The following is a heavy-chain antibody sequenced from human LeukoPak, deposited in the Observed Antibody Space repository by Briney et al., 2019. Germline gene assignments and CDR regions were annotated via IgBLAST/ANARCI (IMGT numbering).Heavy chain of an antibody. CDR2: TYYSGST. CDR1: GGSINSYY. Sequence: KPSETLSLTRTVSGGSINSYYWSWIRQPPGKGLEWVGYTYYSGSTNYNPSLKSRVTISVDKSKNQFSLKLSSVTAADTAVYYCARWIAANWFDPWGQGTLVTVSS. CDR3: ARWIAANWFDP. D-gene: IGHD5-12*01. V-gene: IGHV4-59*01. J-gene: IGHJ5*02.